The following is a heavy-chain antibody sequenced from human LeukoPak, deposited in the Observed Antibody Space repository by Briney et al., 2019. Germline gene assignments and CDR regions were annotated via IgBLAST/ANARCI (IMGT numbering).Heavy chain of an antibody. D-gene: IGHD3-16*01. V-gene: IGHV3-48*01. CDR3: ARDQGGVGY. Sequence: GGSLRLSCVASGITFSSYSMNWVRQAPGKGLEWVSYISSFSGTINYADSVKGRFTISRDNAKNSLYLQMNSLRAEDTAVYYCARDQGGVGYWGQGTPVTVSS. J-gene: IGHJ4*02. CDR1: GITFSSYS. CDR2: ISSFSGTI.